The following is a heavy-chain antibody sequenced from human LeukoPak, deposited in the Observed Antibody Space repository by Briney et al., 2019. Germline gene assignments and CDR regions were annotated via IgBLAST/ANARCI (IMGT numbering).Heavy chain of an antibody. CDR3: ARSVAASNFDY. D-gene: IGHD6-25*01. Sequence: APVKVSCKSSGYTFTSYGISWVRQAPGQGLEWMGWISTYNGNTNYAQKLQGRVTMTTDTSTSTAYMELRSLRSDDTAVYYCARSVAASNFDYRGQGTLVTVSS. CDR1: GYTFTSYG. CDR2: ISTYNGNT. J-gene: IGHJ4*02. V-gene: IGHV1-18*01.